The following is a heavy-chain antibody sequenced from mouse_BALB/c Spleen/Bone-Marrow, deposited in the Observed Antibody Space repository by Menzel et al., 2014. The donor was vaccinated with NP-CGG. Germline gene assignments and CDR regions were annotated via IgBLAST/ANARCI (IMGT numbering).Heavy chain of an antibody. CDR3: TRVTTDWYFDV. V-gene: IGHV1-20*02. J-gene: IGHJ1*01. CDR2: INPYNGDT. CDR1: GYSFTGCF. Sequence: VQLQQSGPELVKPGASVKISCKASGYSFTGCFMNWVMQSHGKSLEWIGRINPYNGDTFYNQKFKGKATLTVDKSSSTAHMELRSLASEDSAVYYCTRVTTDWYFDVWGAGTTVTVSS. D-gene: IGHD1-1*01.